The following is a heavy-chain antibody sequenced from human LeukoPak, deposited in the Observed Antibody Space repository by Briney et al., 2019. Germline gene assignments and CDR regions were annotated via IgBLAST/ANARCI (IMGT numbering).Heavy chain of an antibody. J-gene: IGHJ2*01. D-gene: IGHD3-22*01. CDR1: GFSFDDYG. CDR3: ARDLKYYYDSSGYYTSQGYFDL. Sequence: GGSLGLSCAASGFSFDDYGMSWVRQAPGKGLEWVSGINWNGGSTGYVDSVKGRFTISRDNAKNSLYLQMNSLRAEDTALYHCARDLKYYYDSSGYYTSQGYFDLWGRGTLVSVSS. V-gene: IGHV3-20*01. CDR2: INWNGGST.